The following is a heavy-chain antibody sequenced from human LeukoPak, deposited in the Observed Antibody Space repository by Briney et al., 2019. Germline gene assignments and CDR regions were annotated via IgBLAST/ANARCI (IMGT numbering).Heavy chain of an antibody. CDR1: GFTFSDYY. V-gene: IGHV3-11*01. Sequence: KPGGSLRLSCAASGFTFSDYYTSWIRQAPGKGLEWVSYIGSSGSTIYYADSVKGRFTVSRDNAKNSLYLQMNSLRAEDTAVYYCARNIPSSWSWGWFDPWGQGTLVTVSS. CDR2: IGSSGSTI. CDR3: ARNIPSSWSWGWFDP. J-gene: IGHJ5*02. D-gene: IGHD6-13*01.